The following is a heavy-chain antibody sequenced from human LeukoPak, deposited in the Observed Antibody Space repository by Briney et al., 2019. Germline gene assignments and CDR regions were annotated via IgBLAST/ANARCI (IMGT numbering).Heavy chain of an antibody. V-gene: IGHV4-30-4*01. Sequence: SETLSLTCTVAGGSISSGDYYWSWIRQPPGKGLEWIGYTYYSGSTYYNPSLKSRATISVDTSKNQFSLKLTSVTAADTAVYYCARPYYYDSRIDPWGQGTLVTVSS. CDR1: GGSISSGDYY. J-gene: IGHJ5*02. CDR3: ARPYYYDSRIDP. CDR2: TYYSGST. D-gene: IGHD3-22*01.